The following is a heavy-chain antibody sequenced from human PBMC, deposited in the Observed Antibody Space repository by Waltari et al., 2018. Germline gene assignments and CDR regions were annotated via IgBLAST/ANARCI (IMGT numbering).Heavy chain of an antibody. D-gene: IGHD6-6*01. J-gene: IGHJ5*02. CDR3: ARYSEYSSSRIGSNWFDP. Sequence: QLQLQESGPGMVKPSETLSLPCTVSGGSISSSSYYWGWIRQPRGTGLEWIGSIYYSGCTYYNPSLKRRVTISVDTSKNQFSLKLSSVTAADTAVYYCARYSEYSSSRIGSNWFDPWGQGTLVTVSS. CDR2: IYYSGCT. V-gene: IGHV4-39*01. CDR1: GGSISSSSYY.